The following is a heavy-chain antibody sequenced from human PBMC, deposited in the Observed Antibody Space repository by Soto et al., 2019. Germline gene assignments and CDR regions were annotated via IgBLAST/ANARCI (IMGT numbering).Heavy chain of an antibody. D-gene: IGHD1-26*01. CDR2: IIPIFGTA. V-gene: IGHV1-69*01. J-gene: IGHJ4*02. CDR3: ARGARDVGALDY. Sequence: QVQLVQSGAEVKRPGSSVKVSCKASGGTFSSYAISWVRQAPGQGLEWMGGIIPIFGTANYAQKVQGRVTITADESTSTAYRELSRLRSEDTAVYYCARGARDVGALDYWGQGTLVTVSS. CDR1: GGTFSSYA.